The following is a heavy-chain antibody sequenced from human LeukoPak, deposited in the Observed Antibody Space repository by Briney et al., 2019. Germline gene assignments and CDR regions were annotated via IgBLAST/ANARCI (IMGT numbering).Heavy chain of an antibody. CDR3: ARDKQVGATTGSWFDP. CDR1: GFTLSNYW. Sequence: GSLRLSCAASGFTLSNYWMSWVRQAPGKGLEWGAQIKQDGSENYYVDSVKGRFTISRDNAKNSLYLQLNSLRAEDTALYYCARDKQVGATTGSWFDPWGQGTLVTVSS. J-gene: IGHJ5*02. D-gene: IGHD1-26*01. V-gene: IGHV3-7*01. CDR2: IKQDGSEN.